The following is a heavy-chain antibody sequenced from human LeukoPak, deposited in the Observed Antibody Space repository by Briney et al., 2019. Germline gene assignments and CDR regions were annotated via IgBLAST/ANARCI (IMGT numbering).Heavy chain of an antibody. J-gene: IGHJ4*02. D-gene: IGHD3-22*01. CDR3: ARGGGYYYDSSGLIDY. CDR1: GGSISGYY. V-gene: IGHV4-34*01. CDR2: INHSGST. Sequence: SETLSLTCTVSGGSISGYYWSWIRQPPGKGLEWIGEINHSGSTNYNPSLKSRVTISVDTSKNQFSLKLSSVTAADTAVYYCARGGGYYYDSSGLIDYWGQGTLVTVSS.